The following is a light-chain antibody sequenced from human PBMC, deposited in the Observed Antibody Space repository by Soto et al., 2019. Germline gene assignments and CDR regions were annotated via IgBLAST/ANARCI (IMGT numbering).Light chain of an antibody. Sequence: DIQMTQSPSTLSASVGDRVTITCRASQSISTWLAWYQQKPGKAPKLLIFDASTLQSGVPSRFSGSGSGTEFTLTISSLQPDDFATYYCQQYNPFSAFGQGTKVEI. J-gene: IGKJ1*01. CDR1: QSISTW. V-gene: IGKV1-5*01. CDR3: QQYNPFSA. CDR2: DAS.